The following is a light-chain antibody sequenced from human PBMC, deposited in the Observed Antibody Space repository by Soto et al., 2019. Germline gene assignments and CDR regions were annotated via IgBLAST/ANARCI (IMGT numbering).Light chain of an antibody. CDR1: QGISSY. J-gene: IGKJ1*01. V-gene: IGKV1-9*01. CDR2: DAS. CDR3: QQLNSYPWT. Sequence: DIQLTQSPSFLSASVGDRVTITCRASQGISSYLAWYQQKPGKAPKLLIYDASTLQSGVPSRFSGSRSGTEFPLTISSLQPEDFATYYCQQLNSYPWTFGQGTKVEIK.